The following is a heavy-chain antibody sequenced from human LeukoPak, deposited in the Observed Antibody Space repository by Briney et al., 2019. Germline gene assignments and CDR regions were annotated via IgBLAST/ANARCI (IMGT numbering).Heavy chain of an antibody. Sequence: GGSLRLSCAASGFTFSSYWMSWVRQATGEGLEWVANIKQDGSEKYYVDSVKGRFTISRDNAKNSLYLQMNSLRAEDTAVYYCARETDQGHSSGWYYWGQGTLVTVSS. CDR3: ARETDQGHSSGWYY. J-gene: IGHJ4*02. D-gene: IGHD6-19*01. CDR2: IKQDGSEK. V-gene: IGHV3-7*01. CDR1: GFTFSSYW.